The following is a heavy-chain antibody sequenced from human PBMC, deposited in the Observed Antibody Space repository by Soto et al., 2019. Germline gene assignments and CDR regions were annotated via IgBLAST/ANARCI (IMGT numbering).Heavy chain of an antibody. D-gene: IGHD5-12*01. CDR3: ASGLQLWLRRINNGYSG. Sequence: QVQLVQSGAEVKKPESSVKVSCKAPGGTFSTYAISWVRQAPGQGLEWMGGIIPMFGTANYAQRFQDRVTITAGESTNTVYMELSSLRSEDTAVYFCASGLQLWLRRINNGYSGWGQGTLVTVSS. V-gene: IGHV1-69*12. CDR1: GGTFSTYA. J-gene: IGHJ4*02. CDR2: IIPMFGTA.